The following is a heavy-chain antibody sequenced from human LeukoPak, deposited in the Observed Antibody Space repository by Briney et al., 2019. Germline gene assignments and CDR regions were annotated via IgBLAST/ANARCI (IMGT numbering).Heavy chain of an antibody. CDR3: ARVTFNYFGSGDAFDI. D-gene: IGHD3-10*01. Sequence: GGSLRLSCAASGSTVSSNYMSWVRQAPGKGLEWVSIIYSDGSTYYADSVKGRFTISRDNSKNTLYLQMNSLRAEDTAVYYCARVTFNYFGSGDAFDIWGQGTMVTVSS. J-gene: IGHJ3*02. V-gene: IGHV3-66*01. CDR1: GSTVSSNY. CDR2: IYSDGST.